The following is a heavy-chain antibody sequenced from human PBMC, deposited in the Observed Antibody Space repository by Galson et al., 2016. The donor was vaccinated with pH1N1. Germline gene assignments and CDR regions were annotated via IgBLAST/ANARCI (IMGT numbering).Heavy chain of an antibody. J-gene: IGHJ4*02. CDR3: CTDWCEHAVRFDY. D-gene: IGHD2-8*01. CDR2: IKSKSHGGTT. Sequence: SLRLSCAASGFIFSNAWMSWVRQAPGKGLEWVGRIKSKSHGGTTQYAAPVKGRFTISRDDSKSTLFLQMNSLKTEDTAVYYCCTDWCEHAVRFDYWGQGTLVTAPS. V-gene: IGHV3-15*01. CDR1: GFIFSNAW.